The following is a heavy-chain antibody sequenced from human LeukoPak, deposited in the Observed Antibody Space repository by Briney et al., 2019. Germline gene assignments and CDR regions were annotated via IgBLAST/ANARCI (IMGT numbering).Heavy chain of an antibody. Sequence: GGSLRLSCAASGFDFKSYNMTWVRQAPGKGLEWVSLISATSSDINYAESVRGRFTITRDNAKNSLFLQMDSLRVEDTAIYYCAKGLFSAFDKYLDSWGQGTLVTVSS. CDR1: GFDFKSYN. CDR3: AKGLFSAFDKYLDS. D-gene: IGHD5-12*01. J-gene: IGHJ4*02. CDR2: ISATSSDI. V-gene: IGHV3-21*04.